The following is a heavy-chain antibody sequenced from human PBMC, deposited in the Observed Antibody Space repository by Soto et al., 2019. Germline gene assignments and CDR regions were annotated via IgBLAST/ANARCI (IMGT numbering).Heavy chain of an antibody. Sequence: GASVKVSCKASGYTFISYYMHWVRQAPGQGLQWMGIINPSGSITTYAQKFQGRVTMTRDTSTSTAYMELSSLTSKDTAVYYCASPIGGSYNALDIWGQGTMVTVS. D-gene: IGHD1-26*01. CDR1: GYTFISYY. V-gene: IGHV1-46*01. CDR2: INPSGSIT. J-gene: IGHJ3*02. CDR3: ASPIGGSYNALDI.